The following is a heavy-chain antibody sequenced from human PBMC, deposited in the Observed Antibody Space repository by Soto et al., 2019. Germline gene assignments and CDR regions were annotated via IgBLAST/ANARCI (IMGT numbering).Heavy chain of an antibody. D-gene: IGHD2-21*02. CDR1: GGSFSGYY. CDR2: INHSGST. Sequence: QVQLQQWGAGLLKPSETLSLTCAVYGGSFSGYYWSWIRQPPGKGLEWIGEINHSGSTNYNPSLKSRVTISVDKSKNQFSLKLSSVTAADTAVYYCARKRSRWGGDHDYWGQGNLVTVSS. J-gene: IGHJ4*02. CDR3: ARKRSRWGGDHDY. V-gene: IGHV4-34*01.